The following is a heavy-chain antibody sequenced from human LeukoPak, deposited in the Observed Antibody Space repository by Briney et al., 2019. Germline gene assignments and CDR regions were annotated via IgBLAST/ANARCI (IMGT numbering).Heavy chain of an antibody. D-gene: IGHD3-10*01. V-gene: IGHV3-20*04. J-gene: IGHJ4*02. CDR2: INWNGGST. CDR3: ASMVRGVIGGY. CDR1: GFTFDDYG. Sequence: PGGSLRLSCAASGFTFDDYGMSWVRQAPGKRLEWVSGINWNGGSTGYADSVKGRFTISRDNAKNSLYLQMNSLRAKDTALYYCASMVRGVIGGYWGQGTLVTVSS.